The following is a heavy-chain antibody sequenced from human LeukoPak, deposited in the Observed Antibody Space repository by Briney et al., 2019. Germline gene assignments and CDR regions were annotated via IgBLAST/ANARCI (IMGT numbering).Heavy chain of an antibody. CDR2: VYHSGST. CDR1: GYSISSGYY. J-gene: IGHJ4*02. D-gene: IGHD6-13*01. V-gene: IGHV4-38-2*01. Sequence: PSETLSLTCAVSGYSISSGYYWGWIRQPPGKGLEWIGSVYHSGSTYYNPPLKSRVTISVDTSKNQFSLKLSSVTAADTAVYYCASRPSIAAAGPDYWGQGTLVTVSS. CDR3: ASRPSIAAAGPDY.